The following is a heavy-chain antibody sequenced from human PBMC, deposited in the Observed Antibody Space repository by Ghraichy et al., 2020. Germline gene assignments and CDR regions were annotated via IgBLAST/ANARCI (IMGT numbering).Heavy chain of an antibody. J-gene: IGHJ5*02. CDR3: ARDVGVSWFDP. D-gene: IGHD2-21*01. CDR1: GGSISSYY. CDR2: IYYSGST. Sequence: SETLSLTCTVSGGSISSYYWSWIRQPPGKGLEWIGYIYYSGSTNYNPSLKSRVTISVDTSKNQFSLKLSSVTAADTAVYYCARDVGVSWFDPWGQGTLVTVSS. V-gene: IGHV4-59*01.